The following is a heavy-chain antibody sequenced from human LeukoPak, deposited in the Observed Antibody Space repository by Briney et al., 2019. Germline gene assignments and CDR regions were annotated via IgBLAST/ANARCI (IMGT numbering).Heavy chain of an antibody. D-gene: IGHD3-10*01. CDR3: ARWGSGSFRYYFDY. CDR1: GFTFSSYA. J-gene: IGHJ4*02. V-gene: IGHV3-23*01. Sequence: GGSLRLSCAASGFTFSSYAMSWVRQAPGKGLEWVPAISGSGGSTYYADSVKGRFTISRDNSKNTLYLQMNSLRAEDTAVYYCARWGSGSFRYYFDYWGQGTLVTVSS. CDR2: ISGSGGST.